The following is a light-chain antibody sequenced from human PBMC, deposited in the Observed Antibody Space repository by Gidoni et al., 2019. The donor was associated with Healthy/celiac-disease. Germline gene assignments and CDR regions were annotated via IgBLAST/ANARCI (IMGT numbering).Light chain of an antibody. V-gene: IGLV3-25*02. CDR1: ALPKQY. J-gene: IGLJ3*02. CDR2: KDS. CDR3: QSADSSGTWV. Sequence: SSELPQPPSVSVSPGQTARTTCSGDALPKQYAYWYQQKPGQAPVLVIYKDSERPSGIPERFSGSSSGTTVTLTISGVQAEDEADYYCQSADSSGTWVFGGGTKLTVL.